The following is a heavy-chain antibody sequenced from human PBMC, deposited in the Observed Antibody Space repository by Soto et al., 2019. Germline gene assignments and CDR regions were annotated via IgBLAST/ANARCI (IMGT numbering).Heavy chain of an antibody. CDR2: IYYSGST. CDR3: ARSSGGYDIYYYCGMDV. CDR1: GDSIRSYY. V-gene: IGHV4-30-4*01. Sequence: PSETLSLTCTVSGDSIRSYYWNWIRQPPGKGLEWIGYIYYSGSTYYNPSLKSRVTISVDTSKNQFSLKLSSVTAADTAVYYCARSSGGYDIYYYCGMDVWGQGTTVTVSS. D-gene: IGHD5-12*01. J-gene: IGHJ6*02.